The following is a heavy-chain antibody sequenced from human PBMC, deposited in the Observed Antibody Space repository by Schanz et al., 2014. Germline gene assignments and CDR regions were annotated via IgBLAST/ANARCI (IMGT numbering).Heavy chain of an antibody. CDR3: ARARYTGYDCSGY. CDR2: INPNSGET. V-gene: IGHV1-2*02. Sequence: GEEVPSFPSFPKPGASMKVSCLASGYSFTEYFLHWVRQAPGQGLEWMGWINPNSGETNYEQKFKGRVTLTSDTSISTAFMELSGLTSDDTATYFCARARYTGYDCSGYWGQGTLLIVSS. J-gene: IGHJ4*02. CDR1: GYSFTEYF. D-gene: IGHD5-12*01.